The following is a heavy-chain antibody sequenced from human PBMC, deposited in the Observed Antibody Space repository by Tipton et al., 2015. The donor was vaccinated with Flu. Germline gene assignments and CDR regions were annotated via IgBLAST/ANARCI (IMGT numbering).Heavy chain of an antibody. CDR1: GGSFSGYY. CDR2: INHSGST. J-gene: IGHJ1*01. D-gene: IGHD3-22*01. V-gene: IGHV4-34*01. CDR3: ARGQDYYDSSGYYSAEYFQH. Sequence: TLSLTCAVYGGSFSGYYWSWIRQPPGKGLEWIGKINHSGSTNYNPSLKSRVTISVDTSKNQFSLKLSSVTAADTAVYYCARGQDYYDSSGYYSAEYFQHWGQGTLVTVSS.